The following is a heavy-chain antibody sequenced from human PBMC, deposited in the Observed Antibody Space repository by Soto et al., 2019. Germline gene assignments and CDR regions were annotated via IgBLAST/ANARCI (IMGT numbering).Heavy chain of an antibody. Sequence: PGGSLRLSCAVSGFNFIKYSLSWGRQAPGQGLEWVASISSSAVYIDYADSVKGRFTISRDNANNSLYLQMNRPRAEDTATYYCVRDGLDYYDTERLYFDNWGQGTLVTVSS. CDR3: VRDGLDYYDTERLYFDN. CDR1: GFNFIKYS. V-gene: IGHV3-21*01. CDR2: ISSSAVYI. D-gene: IGHD3-22*01. J-gene: IGHJ4*02.